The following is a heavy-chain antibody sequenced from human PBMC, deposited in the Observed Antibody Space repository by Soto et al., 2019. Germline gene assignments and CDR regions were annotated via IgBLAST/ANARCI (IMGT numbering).Heavy chain of an antibody. D-gene: IGHD1-26*01. CDR2: VYSTGGV. J-gene: IGHJ6*02. CDR3: ARDLSGTGLDI. V-gene: IGHV4-4*07. CDR1: GDSIGRFY. Sequence: QLQLHESGPGLVKPSETLSLTCNVSGDSIGRFYWSWIRQSAGKGLEWIGRVYSTGGVTYNPALKGLVTISLDRPNNHLSLEMTSVTAADTAVYFCARDLSGTGLDIWGRGTRVSVAS.